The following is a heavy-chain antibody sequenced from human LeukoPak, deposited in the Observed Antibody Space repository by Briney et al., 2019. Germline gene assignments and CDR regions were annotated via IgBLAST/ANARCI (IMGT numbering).Heavy chain of an antibody. J-gene: IGHJ4*02. V-gene: IGHV3-74*01. CDR1: GFTFSMSW. CDR3: ARERSGWLFDY. D-gene: IGHD6-19*01. CDR2: INNDGSST. Sequence: PGGSLRLSCAASGFTFSMSWMTWVRQAPGKGLVWVSHINNDGSSTTYADSVKGRFTISRDNAKNTLYLQMNSLRAEDTAVYYCARERSGWLFDYWGQGTLVTVSS.